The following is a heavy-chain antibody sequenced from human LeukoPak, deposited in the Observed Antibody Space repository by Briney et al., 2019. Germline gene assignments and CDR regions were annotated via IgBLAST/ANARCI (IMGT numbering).Heavy chain of an antibody. V-gene: IGHV1-2*02. D-gene: IGHD6-13*01. J-gene: IGHJ4*02. CDR3: ARDDSGDAAAGIDY. CDR2: INPNSGGT. CDR1: GYTFTGYY. Sequence: ASVKVSCKASGYTFTGYYMRWVRQAPGQGLEWMGWINPNSGGTNYAQKFQGRVTMTRDTSISTAYMELSRLRSDDTAVYYCARDDSGDAAAGIDYWGQGTLVTVSS.